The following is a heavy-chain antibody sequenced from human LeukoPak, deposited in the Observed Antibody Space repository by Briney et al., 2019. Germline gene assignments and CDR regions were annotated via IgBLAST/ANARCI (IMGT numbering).Heavy chain of an antibody. V-gene: IGHV3-23*01. CDR3: AKGQRWESPHYLDS. CDR2: ISASGGST. D-gene: IGHD1-26*01. Sequence: GGSLRLSCAASGFTFSSSAMSWVRQVPGKGLEWVSGISASGGSTYYAASVRGRFTISRDNSKNTLYVQMNSLRDEDTAVYYCAKGQRWESPHYLDSWGQGTLVTVSS. CDR1: GFTFSSSA. J-gene: IGHJ4*02.